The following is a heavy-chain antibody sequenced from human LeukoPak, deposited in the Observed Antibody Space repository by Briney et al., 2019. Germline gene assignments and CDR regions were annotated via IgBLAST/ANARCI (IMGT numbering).Heavy chain of an antibody. V-gene: IGHV3-23*01. Sequence: GGSLRLSCAASGLTFSSSAMSWVRQAPGKGLEWVSSNSGSGDTTYYTDSVKGRFTISRDNSKNTLYLQMNSLRAEDTAVYYCAKALFAGRHRQGDFDYWGQGTLVTVSS. CDR1: GLTFSSSA. J-gene: IGHJ4*02. D-gene: IGHD3-3*01. CDR3: AKALFAGRHRQGDFDY. CDR2: NSGSGDTT.